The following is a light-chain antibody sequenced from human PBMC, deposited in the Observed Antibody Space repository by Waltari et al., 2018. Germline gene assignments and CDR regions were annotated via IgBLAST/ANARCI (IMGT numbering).Light chain of an antibody. Sequence: EVVMTQSPATLSVSPGEGATVSCRASESVRTNVAWYQQTPGQAPRLIIYDSSPRATCTPDRFSGSGSGTEFILSISSLQSEDFAIYYCQQYNKWPPWTFGQGTKVEIK. J-gene: IGKJ1*01. CDR1: ESVRTN. V-gene: IGKV3D-15*01. CDR2: DSS. CDR3: QQYNKWPPWT.